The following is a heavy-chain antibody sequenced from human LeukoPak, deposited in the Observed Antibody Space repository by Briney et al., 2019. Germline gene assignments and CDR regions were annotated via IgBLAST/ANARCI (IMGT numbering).Heavy chain of an antibody. D-gene: IGHD2-2*02. CDR1: GFTFSSFA. V-gene: IGHV3-23*01. CDR2: ISGSGGTT. CDR3: ARDMSCSSTSCYTDYYYGMDV. Sequence: GGSLRLSCAASGFTFSSFAMSWVRQAPGKGLEWVSAISGSGGTTYYADSVKGRFTISRDNAKNSLYLQMNSLRAEDTAVYYCARDMSCSSTSCYTDYYYGMDVWGQGTTVTVSS. J-gene: IGHJ6*02.